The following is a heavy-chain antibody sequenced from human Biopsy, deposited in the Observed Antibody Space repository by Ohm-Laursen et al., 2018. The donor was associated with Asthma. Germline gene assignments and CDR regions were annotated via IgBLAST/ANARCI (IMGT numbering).Heavy chain of an antibody. CDR2: IYYSGRT. CDR1: GDAMSTSGSY. V-gene: IGHV4-39*02. D-gene: IGHD6-6*01. CDR3: ARAVSSSSYWYFDL. Sequence: SDTLSLTCTVSGDAMSTSGSYWGWIRQSPGKGLEWIGGIYYSGRTYYNPSLESGVTISADTSKNHFFLKVTSVTAADTAVYYCARAVSSSSYWYFDLWGRGDLVTVSS. J-gene: IGHJ2*01.